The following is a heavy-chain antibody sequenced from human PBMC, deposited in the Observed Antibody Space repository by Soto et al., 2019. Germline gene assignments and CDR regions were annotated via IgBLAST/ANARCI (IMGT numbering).Heavy chain of an antibody. Sequence: QVQLVQSGAEVQKPGSSVKVSCKASGGTFSSYTISWVRQAPGQGLEWMGRIIPILGIANYAQKFQGRVTITADKSTSTAYMELSSLRSEDTAVYYCARDREYSGYYPNWFDPCCHGALVTVFS. CDR3: ARDREYSGYYPNWFDP. CDR1: GGTFSSYT. D-gene: IGHD5-12*01. J-gene: IGHJ5*02. CDR2: IIPILGIA. V-gene: IGHV1-69*02.